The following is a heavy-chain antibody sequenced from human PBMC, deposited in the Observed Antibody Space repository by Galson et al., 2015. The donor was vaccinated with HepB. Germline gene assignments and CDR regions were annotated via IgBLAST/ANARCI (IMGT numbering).Heavy chain of an antibody. V-gene: IGHV1-2*06. CDR3: AREIRGTYPSYFGMDV. D-gene: IGHD1-26*01. Sequence: SVTVSCKASGYSFTAYYMHWVRQAPGQGLEWMGRINPHSGGTDYAQKFQGRVTMTRDMSISTAFMQLNRLRSDDTAMYYCAREIRGTYPSYFGMDVWGQGTTVTVSS. CDR2: INPHSGGT. J-gene: IGHJ6*02. CDR1: GYSFTAYY.